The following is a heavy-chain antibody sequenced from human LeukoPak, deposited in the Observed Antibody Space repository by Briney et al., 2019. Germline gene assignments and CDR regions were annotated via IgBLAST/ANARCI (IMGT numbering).Heavy chain of an antibody. V-gene: IGHV1-69*02. CDR1: GGTFSSYT. CDR3: ARADPARAFDI. CDR2: IIPILGIA. Sequence: SVKVSCKASGGTFSSYTISWVRQAPGQGLEWMGRIIPILGIANYAQKFQGRVTITEDKSTSTAYMELSSLRSEDTAVYYCARADPARAFDIWGQGTMVTVSS. J-gene: IGHJ3*02. D-gene: IGHD6-6*01.